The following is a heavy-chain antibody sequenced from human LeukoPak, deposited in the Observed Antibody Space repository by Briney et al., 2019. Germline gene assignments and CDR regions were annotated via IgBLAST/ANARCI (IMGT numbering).Heavy chain of an antibody. CDR1: SGSISSGIW. V-gene: IGHV4-4*02. CDR2: IYHSGST. Sequence: SETLSLTCGVSSGSISSGIWWSWVRQPPGKGLEWIGEIYHSGSTNYNPSLKSRVTISVDTSKNQFSLKLSSVTAADTAVYYCARATYYYGSGSYGDWGQGTLVTVSS. CDR3: ARATYYYGSGSYGD. J-gene: IGHJ4*02. D-gene: IGHD3-10*01.